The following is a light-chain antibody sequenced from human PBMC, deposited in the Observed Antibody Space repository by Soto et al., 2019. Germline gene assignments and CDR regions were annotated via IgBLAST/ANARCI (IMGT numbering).Light chain of an antibody. CDR1: SSDGGGYNY. Sequence: QSALTQPASVSGSPGQSITISCTGTSSDGGGYNYVSWYQQYPGKAPKLMIYEVTNRPSGVSNRFSGSKSGNTASLTISGLQAEDEAAYYCSAYTRRSTLLFGGGTKVTVL. J-gene: IGLJ2*01. CDR2: EVT. CDR3: SAYTRRSTLL. V-gene: IGLV2-14*01.